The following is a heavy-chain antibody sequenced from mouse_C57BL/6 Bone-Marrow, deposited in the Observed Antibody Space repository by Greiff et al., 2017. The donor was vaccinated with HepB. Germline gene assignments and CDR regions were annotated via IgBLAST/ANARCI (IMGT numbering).Heavy chain of an antibody. CDR1: GYSITSGYY. Sequence: VQLKQSGPGLVKPSQSLSLTCSVTGYSITSGYYWNWIRQFPGNKLEWMGYISYDGSNNYNPSLKNRISITRDTSKNQFFLKLNSVTTEDTATYYCARRGYGSSFRYFDVWGTGTTVTVSS. D-gene: IGHD1-1*01. CDR2: ISYDGSN. V-gene: IGHV3-6*01. J-gene: IGHJ1*03. CDR3: ARRGYGSSFRYFDV.